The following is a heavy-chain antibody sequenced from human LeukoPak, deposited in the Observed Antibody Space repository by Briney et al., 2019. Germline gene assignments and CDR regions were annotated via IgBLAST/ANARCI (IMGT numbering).Heavy chain of an antibody. V-gene: IGHV3-7*01. D-gene: IGHD5-12*01. Sequence: GGSLRLSCAASGFTFSSFWMTWVRQAPGKGLEWVANIKEDGSREYYVDSVKGRFTISRDNAKNSLYLQMDSLTAEDTAVYYCARDSPGYGAYVSWGQGTLVSVSS. CDR2: IKEDGSRE. J-gene: IGHJ1*01. CDR3: ARDSPGYGAYVS. CDR1: GFTFSSFW.